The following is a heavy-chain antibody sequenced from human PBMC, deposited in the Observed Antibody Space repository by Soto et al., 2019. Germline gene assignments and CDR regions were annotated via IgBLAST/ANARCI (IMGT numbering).Heavy chain of an antibody. V-gene: IGHV1-8*01. CDR3: ARGEYCSSTSCRDYGMDV. D-gene: IGHD2-2*01. J-gene: IGHJ6*02. Sequence: GPSVKVSFKASGYTFTSYDINWVLQATGQGLEWMGWMNPNSGNTGYAQKFQGRVTMTRNTSISTAYMELSSLRSEDTAVYYCARGEYCSSTSCRDYGMDVWGQGTTVTVSS. CDR1: GYTFTSYD. CDR2: MNPNSGNT.